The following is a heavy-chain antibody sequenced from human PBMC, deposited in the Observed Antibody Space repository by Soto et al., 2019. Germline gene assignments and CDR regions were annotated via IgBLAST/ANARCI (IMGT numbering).Heavy chain of an antibody. CDR3: AKGPRENYDFWSGYPHPPYFDY. CDR2: MNPNSGNT. D-gene: IGHD3-3*01. Sequence: QVQLVQSGAEVKKPGASVKVSCKSSGYTFTSYDINWVRQATGQGLEWMGWMNPNSGNTGYAQKFQVRVTMTRNTTISTVYRWLSSLRYEDTAVYYCAKGPRENYDFWSGYPHPPYFDYWGQGTLVTVSS. V-gene: IGHV1-8*01. J-gene: IGHJ4*02. CDR1: GYTFTSYD.